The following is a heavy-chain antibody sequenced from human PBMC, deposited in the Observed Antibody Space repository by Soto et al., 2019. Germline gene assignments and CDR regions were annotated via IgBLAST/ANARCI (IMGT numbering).Heavy chain of an antibody. D-gene: IGHD6-13*01. J-gene: IGHJ4*02. Sequence: ASVKVSCKASGYTFTGYYMHWVRQAPGQGLEWMGWINPNSGGTNYAQKFQGWVTMTRDTSISTAYMELSRLRSDDTAVYYCARPGGSGWFYFDSWGQGSQVTVSS. CDR2: INPNSGGT. CDR3: ARPGGSGWFYFDS. CDR1: GYTFTGYY. V-gene: IGHV1-2*04.